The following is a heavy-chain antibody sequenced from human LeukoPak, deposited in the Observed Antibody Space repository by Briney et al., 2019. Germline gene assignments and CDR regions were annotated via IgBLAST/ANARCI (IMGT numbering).Heavy chain of an antibody. D-gene: IGHD1-26*01. V-gene: IGHV4-39*01. CDR1: GFTFSSYA. CDR2: IYFSGST. Sequence: GSLRLSCAASGFTFSSYAMNWIRQPPGKGLEWIGSIYFSGSTYYNPSLKSRVTMSVDPSKNHFSLKLNSVTAADTAMFYCARHIAGTYYGNAFDIWGQGTMVTVS. J-gene: IGHJ3*02. CDR3: ARHIAGTYYGNAFDI.